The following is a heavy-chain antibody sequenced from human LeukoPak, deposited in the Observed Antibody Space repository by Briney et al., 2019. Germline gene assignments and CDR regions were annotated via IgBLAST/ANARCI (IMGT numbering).Heavy chain of an antibody. CDR1: GGSISSSSYY. D-gene: IGHD2-21*02. CDR2: IYHGGST. V-gene: IGHV4-39*07. CDR3: ARDLASCAGDRRSDGFDY. Sequence: PSETLSLTCTVSGGSISSSSYYWGWIRQSPGKGLEWIGSIYHGGSTYYNPSLRSRVIVSVDTSKNHFSLKMNSVTAADTAVYYCARDLASCAGDRRSDGFDYWGQGTLVTVSS. J-gene: IGHJ4*02.